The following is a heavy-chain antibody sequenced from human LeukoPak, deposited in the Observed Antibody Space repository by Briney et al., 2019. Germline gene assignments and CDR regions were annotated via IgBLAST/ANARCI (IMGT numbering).Heavy chain of an antibody. CDR2: IGGRGSST. Sequence: GGSLRLSCAASGFTFSSFTMTWVRQAPGKGLEWVSAIGGRGSSTYYADSLEGRFTIARDNSKDMVYLQMNSLKVEDTAIYYCGKEGGAWGQGTKVTVSS. CDR3: GKEGGA. CDR1: GFTFSSFT. V-gene: IGHV3-23*01. D-gene: IGHD3-16*01. J-gene: IGHJ5*02.